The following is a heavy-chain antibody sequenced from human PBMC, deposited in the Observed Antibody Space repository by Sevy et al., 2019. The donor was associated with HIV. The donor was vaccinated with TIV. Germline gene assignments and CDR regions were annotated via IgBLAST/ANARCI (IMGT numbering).Heavy chain of an antibody. D-gene: IGHD3-10*01. Sequence: SETLSLTCTVSGGSISSGGYYWSWIRQHPGKGLEWIGYIYYSGSTYYNPSLKSRVTISVDTSKNQFSLKLSSVTAADTAVYYCAANYGSGSRFDYWGLGTLVTVSS. J-gene: IGHJ4*02. V-gene: IGHV4-31*03. CDR2: IYYSGST. CDR1: GGSISSGGYY. CDR3: AANYGSGSRFDY.